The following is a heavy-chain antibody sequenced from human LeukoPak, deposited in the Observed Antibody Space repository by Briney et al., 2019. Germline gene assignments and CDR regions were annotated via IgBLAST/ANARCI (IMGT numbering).Heavy chain of an antibody. D-gene: IGHD1-26*01. Sequence: PSETLSLTCTVSGGSISSYYWSWIRQPPGKGLEWIGYIYYSGSTNYNPSLKSRVTISVDTSKNQFSLKLSSVTAADTAVYYCARSGWEPSSGFDIWGQGTMVTVSS. CDR1: GGSISSYY. CDR2: IYYSGST. CDR3: ARSGWEPSSGFDI. V-gene: IGHV4-59*01. J-gene: IGHJ3*02.